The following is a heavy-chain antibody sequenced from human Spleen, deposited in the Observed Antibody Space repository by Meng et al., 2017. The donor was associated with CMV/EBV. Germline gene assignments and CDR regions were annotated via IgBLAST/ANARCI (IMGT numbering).Heavy chain of an antibody. CDR2: IDNNGRST. Sequence: QLVGSGGGLVQPGGSLRLSCAVSGFTLRSYWMHWVRLAPGKGLEWVSRIDNNGRSTSYADSVKGRFTISRDTAKNTLYLQMNSLRVEDTAVYYCARGVAESLGWEMGYWGQGTLVTVSS. J-gene: IGHJ4*02. CDR1: GFTLRSYW. D-gene: IGHD1-26*01. CDR3: ARGVAESLGWEMGY. V-gene: IGHV3-74*01.